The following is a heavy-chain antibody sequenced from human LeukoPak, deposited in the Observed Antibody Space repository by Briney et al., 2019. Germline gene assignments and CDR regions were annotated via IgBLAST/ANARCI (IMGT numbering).Heavy chain of an antibody. V-gene: IGHV1-8*02. D-gene: IGHD2-21*02. CDR3: AREKEYCGGDCSVFDY. CDR2: MNPNSGNT. Sequence: WASVKVSCKASGYTFTSYDINWVRQATGQGLEWMGWMNPNSGNTGYAQKVQGRVTMTTDTSTSTAYMEVRSLGSDDTAVYYCAREKEYCGGDCSVFDYWGQGTLVTVSS. J-gene: IGHJ4*02. CDR1: GYTFTSYD.